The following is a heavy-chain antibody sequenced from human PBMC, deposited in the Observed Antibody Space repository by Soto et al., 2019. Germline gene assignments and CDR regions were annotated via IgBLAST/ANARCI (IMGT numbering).Heavy chain of an antibody. CDR3: ARASRQGYDILTGYRFDY. J-gene: IGHJ4*02. V-gene: IGHV4-59*12. CDR2: IYSSGST. Sequence: PSETLSLTCTVSGGSISNYYWSWIRQVPGKGLEWIGYIYSSGSTNYNPSLKSRVTISVDTSKNQFSLKLTSVTAADTAVYYCARASRQGYDILTGYRFDYWGQGTLVTVSS. D-gene: IGHD3-9*01. CDR1: GGSISNYY.